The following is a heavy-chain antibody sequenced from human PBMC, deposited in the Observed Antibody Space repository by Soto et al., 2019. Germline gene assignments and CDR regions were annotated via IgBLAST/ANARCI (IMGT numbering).Heavy chain of an antibody. D-gene: IGHD2-15*01. CDR2: IIPIFGTA. V-gene: IGHV1-69*01. CDR3: ARDRCSGGSCYQDTYYYYGMDV. Sequence: QVQLVQSGAEVKKPGSSVKVSCKASGGTFSSYAISWVRQAPGQGLEWMGGIIPIFGTANYAQKFQGRVTITADESTSTAYMELSSLRSEDTAVYYCARDRCSGGSCYQDTYYYYGMDVWGQGTTVTVSS. CDR1: GGTFSSYA. J-gene: IGHJ6*02.